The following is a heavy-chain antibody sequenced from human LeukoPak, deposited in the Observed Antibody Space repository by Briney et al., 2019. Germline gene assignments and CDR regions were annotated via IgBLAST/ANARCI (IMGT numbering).Heavy chain of an antibody. CDR3: ARVSAAGGTRLFDY. Sequence: SETLSLTCTVSGGYISSYYWSWIRQPPGKGLEWIGFIYSSGSTNYNPSLKSRVTISLDTSKNQFSLKLNSVTTTDSAVYYCARVSAAGGTRLFDYWGQGTLVTVSS. V-gene: IGHV4-59*01. CDR2: IYSSGST. J-gene: IGHJ4*02. CDR1: GGYISSYY. D-gene: IGHD6-13*01.